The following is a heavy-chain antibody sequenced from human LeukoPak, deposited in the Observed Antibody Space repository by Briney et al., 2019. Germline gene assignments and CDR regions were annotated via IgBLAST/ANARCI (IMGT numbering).Heavy chain of an antibody. CDR2: ISGSGVST. V-gene: IGHV3-23*01. Sequence: GGSLRLSCAAPGFTFRSYAMSGVRQAPGKGLEWVSAISGSGVSTYYADSVKGRFTISRDNSKNTLYLQMNSLRAEDTAVYYCANLDGYKGNYWGQGALVTVSS. CDR3: ANLDGYKGNY. CDR1: GFTFRSYA. J-gene: IGHJ4*02. D-gene: IGHD5-12*01.